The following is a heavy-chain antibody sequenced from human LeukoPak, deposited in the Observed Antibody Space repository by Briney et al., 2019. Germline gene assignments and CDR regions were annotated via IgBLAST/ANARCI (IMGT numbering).Heavy chain of an antibody. J-gene: IGHJ5*02. CDR3: ARRGLIYDFWSGYPPPPNWFDP. CDR1: GGSISSYY. CDR2: IYTSGST. Sequence: SETLSLTCTVSGGSISSYYWSWIRQPAGKGLEWIGRIYTSGSTNYNPSLKSRVTMSVDTSKNQFSLKLSSVTAADTAVFYCARRGLIYDFWSGYPPPPNWFDPWGQGTLVTVSS. V-gene: IGHV4-4*07. D-gene: IGHD3-3*01.